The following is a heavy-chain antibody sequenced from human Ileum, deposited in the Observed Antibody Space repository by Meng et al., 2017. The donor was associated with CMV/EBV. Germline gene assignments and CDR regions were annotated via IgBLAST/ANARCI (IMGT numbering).Heavy chain of an antibody. D-gene: IGHD1-1*01. V-gene: IGHV1-3*01. Sequence: SGYTFTNYAIHWMRQAPGQTFEWMGWINPGNGHTKYSQKLEGRLTFARDTSAGTAYMDLSTLGSEDTAVYYCARHWNGQGETVYFDYWGQGTLVTVSS. CDR2: INPGNGHT. CDR3: ARHWNGQGETVYFDY. J-gene: IGHJ4*02. CDR1: GYTFTNYA.